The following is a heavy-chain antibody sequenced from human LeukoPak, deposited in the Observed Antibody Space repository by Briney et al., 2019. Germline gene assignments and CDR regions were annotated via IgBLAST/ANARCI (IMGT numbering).Heavy chain of an antibody. CDR3: ARDLYDFWSGYYQSDY. V-gene: IGHV1-69*06. CDR1: GGTFSSYA. D-gene: IGHD3-3*01. Sequence: ASVKVSCKASGGTFSSYAISWVRQAPGQGLEWMGGIIPIFGTANYAQKFQGRVTITADKSTSTAYMELSSLRSDDTAVYYCARDLYDFWSGYYQSDYWGQGTLVTVSS. J-gene: IGHJ4*02. CDR2: IIPIFGTA.